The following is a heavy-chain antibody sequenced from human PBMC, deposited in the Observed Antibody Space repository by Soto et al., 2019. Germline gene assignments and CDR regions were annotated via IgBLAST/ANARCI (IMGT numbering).Heavy chain of an antibody. D-gene: IGHD2-15*01. CDR3: ARGGNGGNPGGYWYFDL. V-gene: IGHV3-23*01. CDR2: ISGSGGST. CDR1: GFTFSSYA. J-gene: IGHJ2*01. Sequence: EVQLLESGGGLVQPGGSLRLSCAASGFTFSSYAMSWVRQAPGKGLEWVSAISGSGGSTYYADSVKGRFTISRDNSKNTLYLQMNSLRAEDTAVYYCARGGNGGNPGGYWYFDLWGRGTLVTVSS.